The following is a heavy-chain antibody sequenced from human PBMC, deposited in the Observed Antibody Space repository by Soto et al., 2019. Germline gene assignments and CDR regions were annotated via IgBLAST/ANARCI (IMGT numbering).Heavy chain of an antibody. V-gene: IGHV4-39*07. CDR1: GGSISSGGYY. CDR3: ATLPPRIVVVKTEIPT. CDR2: VYHSGST. D-gene: IGHD2-15*01. Sequence: SETLSLTCAVSGGSISSGGYYWGWIRQPPGKGLEWIGEVYHSGSTKYNPSLKSRVTISVDKSKNQFSLELRAVTAADTAVYYCATLPPRIVVVKTEIPTWGQGTLVTVSS. J-gene: IGHJ5*02.